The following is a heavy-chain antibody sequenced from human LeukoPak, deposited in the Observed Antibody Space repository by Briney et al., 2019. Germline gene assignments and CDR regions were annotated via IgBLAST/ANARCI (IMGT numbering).Heavy chain of an antibody. Sequence: QPGGSLRLSCAASGFTFSSYWMHWVRQAPGKGLVWVSRINSDGSSTSYADSVKGRFTISRDNAKNTLYLQMNSLRAEDTAVYYCARDLSLEGSASCFDYWGQGTLVTVSS. D-gene: IGHD3-10*01. CDR2: INSDGSST. V-gene: IGHV3-74*01. J-gene: IGHJ4*02. CDR3: ARDLSLEGSASCFDY. CDR1: GFTFSSYW.